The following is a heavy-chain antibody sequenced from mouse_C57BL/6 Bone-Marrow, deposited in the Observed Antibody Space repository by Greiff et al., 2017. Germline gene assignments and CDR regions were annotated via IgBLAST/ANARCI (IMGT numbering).Heavy chain of an antibody. Sequence: VQLQQSGAELVRPGTSVKMSCKASGYTFTNYWLGWAKQRPGHGLEWIGYIYPGGGYTNYNEKLQGKATLTADKSSSTAYMQFSSLTSEDSAIYYCATYYSNFGGFAYWGQGTLVTVSA. CDR3: ATYYSNFGGFAY. D-gene: IGHD2-5*01. CDR1: GYTFTNYW. CDR2: IYPGGGYT. V-gene: IGHV1-63*01. J-gene: IGHJ3*01.